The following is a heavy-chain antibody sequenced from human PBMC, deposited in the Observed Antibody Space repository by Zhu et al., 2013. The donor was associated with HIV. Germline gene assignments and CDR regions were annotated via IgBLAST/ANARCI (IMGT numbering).Heavy chain of an antibody. D-gene: IGHD3-10*01. CDR1: GYTFTGYY. CDR3: ARDHQSSVFRGVKFDY. Sequence: QLVQSGAEVKKPGASVKVSCKASGYTFTGYYMHWVRQAPGQGLEWMGWINPNSGGTEYAQKFQGRVTMTTDTSINTAYLELSRLRSDDTAVYFCARDHQSSVFRGVKFDYWGQGTLVAVSS. J-gene: IGHJ4*02. CDR2: INPNSGGT. V-gene: IGHV1-2*02.